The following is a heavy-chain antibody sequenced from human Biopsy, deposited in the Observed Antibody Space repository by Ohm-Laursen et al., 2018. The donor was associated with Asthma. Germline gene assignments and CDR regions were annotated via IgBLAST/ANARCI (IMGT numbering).Heavy chain of an antibody. V-gene: IGHV3-23*01. CDR2: ISGSGGSI. CDR3: AKAERNFDWCWFDH. J-gene: IGHJ5*02. CDR1: GFTFSSYA. D-gene: IGHD3-9*01. Sequence: SLRLSCAASGFTFSSYAMSWVRQAPGKGLEWVSSISGSGGSIYYADSVKGRFTISRDNSKNTLYLQMNSLRAEDTAVYYCAKAERNFDWCWFDHWGQGTLVTVSS.